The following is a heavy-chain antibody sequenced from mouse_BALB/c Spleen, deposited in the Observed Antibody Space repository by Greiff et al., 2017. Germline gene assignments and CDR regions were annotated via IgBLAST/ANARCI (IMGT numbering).Heavy chain of an antibody. V-gene: IGHV3-5*02. J-gene: IGHJ1*01. Sequence: EVQLQQPGPGLVKPSHTVTLTCTVTGISITTGNYRWSCIRQFPGNKLEWIGNTYYSGTITYNPSLTSRTVITIDTSNNQFFLDMNSFTAEDTATYYWARGYGDYGYFDGWGAETTVTVSS. CDR3: ARGYGDYGYFDG. D-gene: IGHD2-13*01. CDR2: TYYSGTI. CDR1: GISITTGNYR.